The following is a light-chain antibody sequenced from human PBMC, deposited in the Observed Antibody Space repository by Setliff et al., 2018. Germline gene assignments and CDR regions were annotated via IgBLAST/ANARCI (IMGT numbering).Light chain of an antibody. V-gene: IGLV2-14*03. CDR1: SSDVGGYDY. J-gene: IGLJ1*01. CDR2: DVT. Sequence: QSVLAQPASVSGSPGQSITFSCTGGSSDVGGYDYVSWYQQHPGKAPKLLIYDVTNRPSGVSNRFSGSKSGNTASLTISGLQAEDEAEYFCSSYTVGSTLSVFGTGTKGTVL. CDR3: SSYTVGSTLSV.